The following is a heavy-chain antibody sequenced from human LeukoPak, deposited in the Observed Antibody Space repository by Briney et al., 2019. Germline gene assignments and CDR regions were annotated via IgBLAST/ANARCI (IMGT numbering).Heavy chain of an antibody. CDR1: GFILSNHW. CDR2: ISSSSSYI. Sequence: GSSLRLSCAASGFILSNHWMTWVRQAPGKGLEWVSSISSSSSYIYYADSVKGRFTISRDNAKNSLYLQMNSLRAEDTAVYYCARAPRYYYDSSGYLLPTNWFDPWGQGTLVTVSS. V-gene: IGHV3-21*01. J-gene: IGHJ5*02. D-gene: IGHD3-22*01. CDR3: ARAPRYYYDSSGYLLPTNWFDP.